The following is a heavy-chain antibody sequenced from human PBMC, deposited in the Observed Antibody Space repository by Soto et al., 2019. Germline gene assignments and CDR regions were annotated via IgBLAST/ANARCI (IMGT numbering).Heavy chain of an antibody. Sequence: EVQLLESGGGLVQPGGSLRLSCVGSGFTFSSYDMTWVRQAPGKGLEWVSSFSFYGRRDNTYYADSVKGRFTISRDNSRNTVYLQMDNLRVEDTAVYYCAKSLYNDNGGPTEHWGQGTLVTVSS. J-gene: IGHJ4*02. CDR3: AKSLYNDNGGPTEH. CDR1: GFTFSSYD. V-gene: IGHV3-23*01. D-gene: IGHD1-1*01. CDR2: FSFYGRRDNT.